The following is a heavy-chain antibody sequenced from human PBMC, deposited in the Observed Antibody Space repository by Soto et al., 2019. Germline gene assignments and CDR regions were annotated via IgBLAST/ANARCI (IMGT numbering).Heavy chain of an antibody. V-gene: IGHV4-39*01. CDR1: GGSISSSSYY. CDR2: IYYSGST. J-gene: IGHJ5*02. D-gene: IGHD3-10*01. Sequence: SETLSLPCTVSGGSISSSSYYWGWIRQPPGKGLEWIGSIYYSGSTYYNPSLKSRVTISVDTSKNQFSLKLSSVTAADTAVYYCARHHYYGSGSYMYWFDPWGQGTLVTVSS. CDR3: ARHHYYGSGSYMYWFDP.